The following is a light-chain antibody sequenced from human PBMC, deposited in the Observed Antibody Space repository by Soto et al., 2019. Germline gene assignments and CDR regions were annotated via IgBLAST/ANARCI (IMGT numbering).Light chain of an antibody. CDR3: QQSYSSPPT. V-gene: IGKV1-39*01. J-gene: IGKJ1*01. CDR2: AAS. Sequence: DIQMTQSTSSLSASVEDRVSITCRASQSISNHLNWYQQKPGKAPKLLIFAASSLQSGVPSRFSGSRSGPDFTLTISSLQPEDFATYYCQQSYSSPPTFGQGTKVDIK. CDR1: QSISNH.